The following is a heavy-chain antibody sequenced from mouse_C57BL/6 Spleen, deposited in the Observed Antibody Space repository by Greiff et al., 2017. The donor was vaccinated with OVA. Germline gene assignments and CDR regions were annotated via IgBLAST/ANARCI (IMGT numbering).Heavy chain of an antibody. CDR2: IDPSDSYT. Sequence: QVQLQQPGAELVMPGASVKLSCKASGYTFTSYWMHWVKQRPGQGLEWIGEIDPSDSYTNYNQKFKGKSTLTVDKSSSTAYMQLSSLTSEDSAVYYCARRREYDVGYAMDYWGQGTSVTVSS. V-gene: IGHV1-69*01. CDR1: GYTFTSYW. J-gene: IGHJ4*01. CDR3: ARRREYDVGYAMDY. D-gene: IGHD2-14*01.